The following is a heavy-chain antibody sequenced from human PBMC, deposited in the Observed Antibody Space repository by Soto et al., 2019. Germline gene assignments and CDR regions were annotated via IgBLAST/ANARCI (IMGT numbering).Heavy chain of an antibody. CDR1: AGSFSHYY. J-gene: IGHJ3*01. Sequence: PSETLSLTCAVYAGSFSHYYWNWIRQSPGKGLEWIGKIKHSGSSNYNPSLRSRVSISVDMPKNQFSLRLTSVTAADTVVYYGAKGGSSDCQVVFDFWVQGKMVTVS. V-gene: IGHV4-34*01. CDR2: IKHSGSS. D-gene: IGHD2-21*01. CDR3: AKGGSSDCQVVFDF.